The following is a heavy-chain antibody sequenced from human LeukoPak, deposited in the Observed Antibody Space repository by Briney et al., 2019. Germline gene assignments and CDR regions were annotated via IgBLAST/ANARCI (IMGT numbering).Heavy chain of an antibody. D-gene: IGHD6-6*01. CDR3: ATNQGSNVAAPDH. V-gene: IGHV3-23*01. CDR1: GFTVSSNY. Sequence: PGGSLRLSCAASGFTVSSNYMSWVRQAPGKGLEWVSGVSDSGDNTYYAGSVKGRFTISRDNSKNTLLLQMSSLRDEDTAIYFCATNQGSNVAAPDHWGQGTLVTVSS. J-gene: IGHJ4*02. CDR2: VSDSGDNT.